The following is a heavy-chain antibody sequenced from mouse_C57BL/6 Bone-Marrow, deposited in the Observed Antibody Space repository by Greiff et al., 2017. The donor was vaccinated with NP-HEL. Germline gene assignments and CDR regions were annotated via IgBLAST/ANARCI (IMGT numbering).Heavy chain of an antibody. Sequence: VQLQQSGAELVRPGASVKLSCTAPGFNIKDDYMHWVKQRPEQGLEWIGWIDPENGDTEYASKFQGKATITADTSSNTAYLQLSSLTSEDTAVYYCTTHGSSPYWYFDVWGTGTTVTVSS. J-gene: IGHJ1*03. D-gene: IGHD1-1*01. CDR2: IDPENGDT. CDR3: TTHGSSPYWYFDV. V-gene: IGHV14-4*01. CDR1: GFNIKDDY.